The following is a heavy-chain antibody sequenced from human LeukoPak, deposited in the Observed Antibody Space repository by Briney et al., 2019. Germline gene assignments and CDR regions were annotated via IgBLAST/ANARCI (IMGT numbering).Heavy chain of an antibody. J-gene: IGHJ4*02. CDR2: ISSSSSYI. V-gene: IGHV3-21*01. CDR1: GFTFSSYS. Sequence: GGSLRLPCAASGFTFSSYSMNWVRQAPGKGLEWVSSISSSSSYIYYADSVKGRFTISRDNANYSLYLQMNSLRAEDTAVYYCAREDTALVTLDYWGQGTLVTVSS. D-gene: IGHD5-18*01. CDR3: AREDTALVTLDY.